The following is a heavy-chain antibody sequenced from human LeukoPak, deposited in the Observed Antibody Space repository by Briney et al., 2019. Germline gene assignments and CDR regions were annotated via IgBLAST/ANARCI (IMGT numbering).Heavy chain of an antibody. D-gene: IGHD2-2*02. V-gene: IGHV3-30*02. J-gene: IGHJ4*02. CDR3: AKTSDQLLYSKLDF. CDR2: IQYDGSYK. CDR1: GFAFSFFG. Sequence: SGESLRLSCGTSGFAFSFFGMHWVRQAPGKGLEWVAFIQYDGSYKFYADSVQGRFSISRDNSKNTLFLHMNSLATEDTAVYYCAKTSDQLLYSKLDFWGQGTLVTVSS.